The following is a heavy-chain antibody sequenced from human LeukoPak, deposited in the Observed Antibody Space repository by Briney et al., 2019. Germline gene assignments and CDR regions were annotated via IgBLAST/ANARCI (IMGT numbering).Heavy chain of an antibody. CDR1: GFTFSNHA. V-gene: IGHV3-23*01. D-gene: IGHD5-12*01. J-gene: IGHJ4*02. CDR2: ISNSGGRT. CDR3: AKSYNGYESKPDY. Sequence: PGGSLRLSCVTSGFTFSNHAMHWVRQAPGKGLEWVSSISNSGGRTFYTDSVKGRFTISRDNSKITLYLQMNSLRAEDTAVYYCAKSYNGYESKPDYWGQGTLVTVSS.